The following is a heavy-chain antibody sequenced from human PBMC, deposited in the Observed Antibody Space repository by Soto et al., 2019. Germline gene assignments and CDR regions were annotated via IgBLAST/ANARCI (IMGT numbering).Heavy chain of an antibody. J-gene: IGHJ4*02. V-gene: IGHV4-59*01. D-gene: IGHD2-21*01. CDR2: IYYSGST. Sequence: SETLSLTCTVSGGSISSYYWSWIRQPPGKGLEWIGYIYYSGSTNYNPSLKSRVTISVDTSKNQFSLKLSSVTAAGTAVYYCVRDTRGDRYFDYWGQGTLVTVSS. CDR3: VRDTRGDRYFDY. CDR1: GGSISSYY.